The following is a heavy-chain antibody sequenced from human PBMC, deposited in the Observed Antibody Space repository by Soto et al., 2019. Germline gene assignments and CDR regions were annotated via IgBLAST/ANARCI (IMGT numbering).Heavy chain of an antibody. CDR2: INHRGST. D-gene: IGHD2-2*01. V-gene: IGHV4-34*01. CDR1: GGSFSGYY. Sequence: QVQLQQWGAGLLKPSETLSLTCVVYGGSFSGYYWSWIRQSHGKGLEWIGGINHRGSTNYNTSLESRVTISVDTSKNQFSLKLPSVTAADTAMYYCARDGFCTSTTCRVGNWFDPWGQGTLVTVSS. CDR3: ARDGFCTSTTCRVGNWFDP. J-gene: IGHJ5*02.